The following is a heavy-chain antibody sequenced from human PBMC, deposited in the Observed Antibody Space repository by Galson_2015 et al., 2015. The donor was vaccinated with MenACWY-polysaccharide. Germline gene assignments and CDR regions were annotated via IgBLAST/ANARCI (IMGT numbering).Heavy chain of an antibody. J-gene: IGHJ6*02. CDR1: GGSISSSNYY. V-gene: IGHV4-39*01. CDR2: ISYSGST. CDR3: ASRLAQVGIAGYGYGMDV. D-gene: IGHD2-15*01. Sequence: ETLSLTCTVSGGSISSSNYYWGWIRQSPEKGLEWIGTISYSGSTYYNPSLKSRATISVDTSKNQFSLKLSSVTAADTAVYYCASRLAQVGIAGYGYGMDVWGQGTTVTVSS.